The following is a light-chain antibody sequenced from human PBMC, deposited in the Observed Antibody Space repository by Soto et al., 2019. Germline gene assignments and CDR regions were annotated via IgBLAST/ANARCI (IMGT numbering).Light chain of an antibody. V-gene: IGLV1-44*01. CDR2: SNT. J-gene: IGLJ2*01. CDR3: AAWDDSLNGVV. Sequence: QSVLTQPPSASGTPGQTIAISCSGGSSNIGSHTVNWYQQLPGTAPRLLIYSNTQRPSGVPHRFSGSKSGTSASLAISGLQSEYEGDYYCAAWDDSLNGVVFGGGTKLTVL. CDR1: SSNIGSHT.